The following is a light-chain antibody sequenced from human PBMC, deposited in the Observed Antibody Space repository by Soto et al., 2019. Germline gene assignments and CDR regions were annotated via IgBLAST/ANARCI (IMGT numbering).Light chain of an antibody. CDR2: AAS. CDR3: QQYGGSALYT. CDR1: QDISSSY. J-gene: IGKJ2*01. Sequence: EIVLTQSPGTLSLSPGERATLSCRASQDISSSYLAWYQQKPGQAPRLLIHAASSRATGIPDRFSGSGSGTDFTLTISSLEPEDFAVYYCQQYGGSALYTFGQGTKLEIK. V-gene: IGKV3-20*01.